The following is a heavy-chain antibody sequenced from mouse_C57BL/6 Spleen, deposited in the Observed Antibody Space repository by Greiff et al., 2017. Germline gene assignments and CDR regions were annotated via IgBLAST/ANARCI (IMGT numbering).Heavy chain of an antibody. D-gene: IGHD1-1*01. CDR2: ISSGGSYT. CDR1: GFTFSSYG. Sequence: EVQLVESGGDLVKPGGSLKLSCAASGFTFSSYGMSWVRQTPDKRLEWVATISSGGSYTYYPDSVKGRFTISRDNAKNTLYLQMSSLKSEDTAMYYCARQKFTTVVATDWYFDVWGTGTTVTVSS. J-gene: IGHJ1*03. CDR3: ARQKFTTVVATDWYFDV. V-gene: IGHV5-6*01.